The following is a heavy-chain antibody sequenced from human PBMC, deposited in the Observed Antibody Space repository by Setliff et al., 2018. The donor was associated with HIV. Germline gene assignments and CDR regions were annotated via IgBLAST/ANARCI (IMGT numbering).Heavy chain of an antibody. CDR2: IIPFFRTT. V-gene: IGHV1-69*06. D-gene: IGHD7-27*01. CDR3: ARDKTGDLWYFDS. Sequence: SVKVSCKLSGYTLTELSMHWVRQAPGQGLEWMGGIIPFFRTTNYAQKFQGRVTVTADISTSTAYMELRSLRSDDTAVYYCARDKTGDLWYFDSWGQGTLVTVSS. J-gene: IGHJ4*02. CDR1: GYTLTELS.